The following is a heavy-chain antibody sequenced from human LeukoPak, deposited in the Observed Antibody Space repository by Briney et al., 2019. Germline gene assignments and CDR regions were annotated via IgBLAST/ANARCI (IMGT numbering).Heavy chain of an antibody. CDR3: ARDVGEYCSSTNCYASHY. CDR2: INPHSGGT. V-gene: IGHV1-2*02. CDR1: GYTFTGYY. J-gene: IGHJ4*02. D-gene: IGHD2-2*01. Sequence: ASVKVSCQACGYTFTGYYIHWVRQAPGQGLEWMGWINPHSGGTNYAQKFQGGVTMTRDTSITTAYMELSSLRSDDTAVYYCARDVGEYCSSTNCYASHYWGQGTLVTVSS.